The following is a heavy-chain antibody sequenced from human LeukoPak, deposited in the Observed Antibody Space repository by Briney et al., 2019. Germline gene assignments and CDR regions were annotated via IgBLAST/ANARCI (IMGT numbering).Heavy chain of an antibody. J-gene: IGHJ4*02. CDR3: ANPPTVTSFHY. Sequence: PGGSLRLSCAASGFTFSLNEMNWVRQAPGKGLEWVSYINGPASNIFYADSVKGRFTISRDNAKNSLYLQMNSLRVEDTAVYYCANPPTVTSFHYWGQGTLVTVSS. V-gene: IGHV3-48*03. CDR2: INGPASNI. CDR1: GFTFSLNE. D-gene: IGHD4-11*01.